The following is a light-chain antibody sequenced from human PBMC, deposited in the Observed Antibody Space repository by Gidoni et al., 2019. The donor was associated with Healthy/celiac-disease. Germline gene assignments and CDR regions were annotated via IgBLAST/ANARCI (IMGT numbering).Light chain of an antibody. CDR3: QQYNNWPPLT. CDR1: QSVTSK. J-gene: IGKJ3*01. Sequence: EIVVTQSPATLSMSPGERATLSCRASQSVTSKLAWYQQKPGQAPRLLIYDASTRATGIPARFGGSGFGTEFTLTISSLQSEDFAVYYCQQYNNWPPLTFXPXTKVDIK. V-gene: IGKV3-15*01. CDR2: DAS.